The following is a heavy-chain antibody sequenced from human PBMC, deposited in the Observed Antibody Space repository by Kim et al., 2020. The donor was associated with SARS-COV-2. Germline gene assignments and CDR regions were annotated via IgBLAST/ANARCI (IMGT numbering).Heavy chain of an antibody. J-gene: IGHJ4*02. CDR3: ARVGLRGMFGVVNAGEFDD. CDR2: ISSSSSYI. Sequence: GGSLRLSCAASGFTFSSYSMNWVRQAPGKGLEWVSSISSSSSYIYYADSVKGRFTISRDNAKNSLYLQMNSLRAEDTAVYYCARVGLRGMFGVVNAGEFDDWGQGTLVTVSS. V-gene: IGHV3-21*01. CDR1: GFTFSSYS. D-gene: IGHD3-3*01.